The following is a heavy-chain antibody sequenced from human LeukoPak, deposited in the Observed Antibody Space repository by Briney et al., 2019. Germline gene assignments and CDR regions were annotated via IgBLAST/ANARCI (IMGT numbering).Heavy chain of an antibody. D-gene: IGHD3-10*01. CDR2: VKRRSAGETT. CDR3: TLIQGWGSGSYYRDF. Sequence: PGGSLRLSCAVSGFSISNDWMSWVRQAPGKVLEWVGRVKRRSAGETTDHAAPVKGRFTISRDDSKNTLYLQMNSLKTEDTAVYYCTLIQGWGSGSYYRDFWGQGTLVTVSS. V-gene: IGHV3-15*01. CDR1: GFSISNDW. J-gene: IGHJ4*02.